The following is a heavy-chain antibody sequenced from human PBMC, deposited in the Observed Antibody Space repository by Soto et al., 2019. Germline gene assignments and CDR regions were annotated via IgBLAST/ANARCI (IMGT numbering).Heavy chain of an antibody. CDR3: ASGFYDSRGYSAVFDI. D-gene: IGHD3-22*01. V-gene: IGHV4-61*08. CDR2: VSSSGST. CDR1: SGDLG. Sequence: SGDLGGSWIMKPTGKGLEWIAYVSSSGSTKYNPSLKSRVTISIDTTKNQFSLRLSSVTAADTAVYYCASGFYDSRGYSAVFDIWGNGTKV. J-gene: IGHJ3*02.